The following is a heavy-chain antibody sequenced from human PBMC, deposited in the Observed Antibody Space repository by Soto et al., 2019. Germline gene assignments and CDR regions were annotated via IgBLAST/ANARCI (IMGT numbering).Heavy chain of an antibody. CDR2: IWYDGSNK. D-gene: IGHD2-15*01. J-gene: IGHJ4*02. V-gene: IGHV3-33*01. CDR1: GFTFSSYG. CDR3: ARVRTGKPNCSGGSCYNDPHFDY. Sequence: GGSLRLSCAASGFTFSSYGMHWVRQAPGKGLEWVAVIWYDGSNKYYADSVKGRFTISRDNSKNTLYLQMNSLRAEDTAVYYCARVRTGKPNCSGGSCYNDPHFDYWGQGTLVTVSS.